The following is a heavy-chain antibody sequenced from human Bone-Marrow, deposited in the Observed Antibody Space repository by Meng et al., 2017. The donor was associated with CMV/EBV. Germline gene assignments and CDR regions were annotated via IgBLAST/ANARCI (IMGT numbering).Heavy chain of an antibody. CDR3: AKGRAAASYYFDY. Sequence: GGSLRFSCAASGFTFSSYWMSWVRQAPGKGLEWVSAISGSGGSTYYADSVKGRFTISRVNSKNALYLQMNSLRAENTAVYYCAKGRAAASYYFDYWGQGTLVTVSS. J-gene: IGHJ4*02. CDR2: ISGSGGST. CDR1: GFTFSSYW. V-gene: IGHV3-23*01. D-gene: IGHD6-13*01.